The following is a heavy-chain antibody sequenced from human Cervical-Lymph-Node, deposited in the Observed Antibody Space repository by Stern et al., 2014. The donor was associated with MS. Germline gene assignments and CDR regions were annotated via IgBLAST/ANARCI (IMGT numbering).Heavy chain of an antibody. J-gene: IGHJ1*01. Sequence: VQLVESGGGLVKPGGSLRLSCAASGFTFSDYYMTWIRQAPGTGLARVSFISSSGTTLHYADSVKGRFTISRDNAKHSLYLQMNSLRAEDSAVYYWAREIVVGGCWGQGTLVTVSS. V-gene: IGHV3-11*01. CDR1: GFTFSDYY. CDR3: AREIVVGGC. D-gene: IGHD2-2*01. CDR2: ISSSGTTL.